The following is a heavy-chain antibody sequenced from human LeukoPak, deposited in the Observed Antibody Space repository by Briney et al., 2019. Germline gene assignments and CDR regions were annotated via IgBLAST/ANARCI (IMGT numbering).Heavy chain of an antibody. V-gene: IGHV1-18*01. CDR3: ARDGRDSSGWYFWDQGFDY. J-gene: IGHJ4*02. D-gene: IGHD6-19*01. Sequence: GASVKVSCKASGYTFTNYGISWVRQAPGQGLEWMGRISAYNGNTKYAQKLQGRVTMTTDTSNCTAYMELRSLRSDDTAVYYCARDGRDSSGWYFWDQGFDYWGQGTLVTVSS. CDR2: ISAYNGNT. CDR1: GYTFTNYG.